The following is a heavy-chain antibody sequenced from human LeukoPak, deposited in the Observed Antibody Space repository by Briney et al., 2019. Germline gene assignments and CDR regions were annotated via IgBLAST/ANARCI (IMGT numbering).Heavy chain of an antibody. CDR1: GGSISSGSYY. J-gene: IGHJ6*03. V-gene: IGHV4-61*02. CDR3: ARLTTLRFLEWPYYYYYMDV. Sequence: PSQTLSLTCTVSGGSISSGSYYWSWIREPAGKGLEWIGRIYTSGSTNYNPSLKSRVTISVDTSKNQFSLKLSSVTAADTAVYYCARLTTLRFLEWPYYYYYMDVWGKGTTVTVSS. D-gene: IGHD3-3*01. CDR2: IYTSGST.